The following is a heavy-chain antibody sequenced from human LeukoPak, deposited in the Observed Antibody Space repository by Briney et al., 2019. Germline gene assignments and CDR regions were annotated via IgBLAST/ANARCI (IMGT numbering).Heavy chain of an antibody. V-gene: IGHV3-7*01. CDR3: ALSSSWYGGFFDY. CDR2: IKQDGSEK. Sequence: GGSLRLSCAASGFTFSSYWMSWVRQAPGKGLEWVANIKQDGSEKYYVDSVKGRFTISRDNSKNTLYLQMNSLRAEDTAVYYCALSSSWYGGFFDYWGQGTLVTVSS. CDR1: GFTFSSYW. D-gene: IGHD6-13*01. J-gene: IGHJ4*02.